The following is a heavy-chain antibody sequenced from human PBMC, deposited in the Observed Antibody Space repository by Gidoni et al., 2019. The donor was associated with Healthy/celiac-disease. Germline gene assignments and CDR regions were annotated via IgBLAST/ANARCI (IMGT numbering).Heavy chain of an antibody. D-gene: IGHD6-19*01. CDR2: INHSGST. Sequence: QVQLQQWCAGLLKPSETLSLTCAVYGGSFSGYYWSWIRQPPGKGLEWIGEINHSGSTNYNPSLKSRVTISVDTSKNQFSLKLSSVTAADTAVYYCARAWSSGWRNYYYYYGMDVWGQGTTVTVSS. CDR3: ARAWSSGWRNYYYYYGMDV. CDR1: GGSFSGYY. V-gene: IGHV4-34*01. J-gene: IGHJ6*02.